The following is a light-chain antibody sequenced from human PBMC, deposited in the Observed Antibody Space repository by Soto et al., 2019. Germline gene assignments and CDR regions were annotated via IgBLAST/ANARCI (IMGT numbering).Light chain of an antibody. Sequence: QSVLTQPPSVSGAPGQRVTISCTGSSSNIGAGYDVHWYQQLPGTAPKLLIYGNSNRPSGVPYRFSGSKSGTSASLAITGLQAEDEADYYCQSYDSILSGSEYVFGTGTKLTVL. V-gene: IGLV1-40*01. J-gene: IGLJ1*01. CDR2: GNS. CDR1: SSNIGAGYD. CDR3: QSYDSILSGSEYV.